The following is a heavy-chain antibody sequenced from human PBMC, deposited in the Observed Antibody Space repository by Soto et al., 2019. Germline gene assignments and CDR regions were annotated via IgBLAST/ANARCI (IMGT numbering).Heavy chain of an antibody. D-gene: IGHD6-13*01. V-gene: IGHV3-30-3*01. J-gene: IGHJ5*02. Sequence: GGSLRLSCAASGFTFSSYAMHWVRQAPGKGLEWAAVISYDGSNKYYADSVKGRFTISRDNSKNTLYLQMNSLRAEDTAVYYCARSIAAAGTGWFDPWGQGTLVTVS. CDR1: GFTFSSYA. CDR2: ISYDGSNK. CDR3: ARSIAAAGTGWFDP.